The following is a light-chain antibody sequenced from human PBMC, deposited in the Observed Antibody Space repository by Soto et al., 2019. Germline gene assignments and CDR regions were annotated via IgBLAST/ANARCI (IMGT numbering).Light chain of an antibody. CDR2: ANT. J-gene: IGLJ1*01. Sequence: QSVLTQPPSVSGAPGQMVTISCTGSSSNIGAGYDVHWYQQLPGTAPRLLINANTNRPSGVPDRFSGSKSGTSASLAISGLQAEDEGDYFCQSYDSRLSDYVFGTGTKVTVL. CDR1: SSNIGAGYD. V-gene: IGLV1-40*01. CDR3: QSYDSRLSDYV.